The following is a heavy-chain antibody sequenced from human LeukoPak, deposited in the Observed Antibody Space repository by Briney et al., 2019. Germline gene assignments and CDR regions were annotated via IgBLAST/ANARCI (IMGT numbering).Heavy chain of an antibody. CDR3: AKARGIAARRGVDY. D-gene: IGHD6-6*01. CDR2: IWYDGSNK. Sequence: GRSLRLSCAASGFTFSSYGMHWVRQAPGKGLEWVAVIWYDGSNKYYADSVKGRFTISRGNSKNTLYLQMNSLRAEDTAVYYCAKARGIAARRGVDYWGQGTLVTVSS. CDR1: GFTFSSYG. V-gene: IGHV3-33*06. J-gene: IGHJ4*02.